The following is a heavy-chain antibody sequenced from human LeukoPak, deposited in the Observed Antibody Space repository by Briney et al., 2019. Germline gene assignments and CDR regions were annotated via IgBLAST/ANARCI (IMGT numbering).Heavy chain of an antibody. CDR3: ARHSLALELDAFDI. D-gene: IGHD1-1*01. CDR2: IYTSGST. J-gene: IGHJ3*02. CDR1: GGSISSYY. V-gene: IGHV4-4*09. Sequence: SETLCLTCTVSGGSISSYYWSWIRQPPGKGLEWIGYIYTSGSTNYNPSLKSRVTISVDTSKNQFSLKLSSVTAADTAVYYCARHSLALELDAFDIWGQGTMVTVSS.